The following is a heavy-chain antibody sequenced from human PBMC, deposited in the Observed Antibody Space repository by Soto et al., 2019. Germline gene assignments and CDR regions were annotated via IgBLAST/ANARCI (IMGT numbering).Heavy chain of an antibody. V-gene: IGHV2-5*02. CDR2: IYWDNDK. CDR1: GFSLRSSGVG. Sequence: QITLQESGPTLVKPTQTLTLTCTFSGFSLRSSGVGVGWIRQPPGKALEWLALIYWDNDKRYSPSLKNRLTITKDTSKNQVVLTVANVDPLDTATYFCTHRRDYNYVAYWGQGTLVTVSS. J-gene: IGHJ4*02. CDR3: THRRDYNYVAY. D-gene: IGHD4-4*01.